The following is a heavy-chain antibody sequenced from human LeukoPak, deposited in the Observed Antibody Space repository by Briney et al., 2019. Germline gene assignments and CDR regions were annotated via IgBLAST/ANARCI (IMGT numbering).Heavy chain of an antibody. CDR2: INTNTGNP. D-gene: IGHD6-6*01. V-gene: IGHV7-4-1*02. Sequence: ASVKVSCKASGYTFTTYAMNWVRRAPGQGLEWMGWINTNTGNPTYAQDFTGRFVFSLDTSVSTAYLQISSLKAEDTAVYYCARSIAARSFDYWGQGTLVTVSS. CDR1: GYTFTTYA. CDR3: ARSIAARSFDY. J-gene: IGHJ4*02.